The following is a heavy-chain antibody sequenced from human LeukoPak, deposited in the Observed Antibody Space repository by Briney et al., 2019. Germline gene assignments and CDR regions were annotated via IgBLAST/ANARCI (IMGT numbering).Heavy chain of an antibody. Sequence: PSETLSLTCSVSGDSISSSYWRWIRQPPGKGLEWIGNIYNSANTNYNPSLQSRVTMSVDTSKSQFSLQLTSVSAADTAVYYCAIRFSYRSDGNVYNYGHEAFDVWGQGTLVTVSS. CDR2: IYNSANT. D-gene: IGHD3-22*01. J-gene: IGHJ3*01. CDR3: AIRFSYRSDGNVYNYGHEAFDV. CDR1: GDSISSSY. V-gene: IGHV4-59*08.